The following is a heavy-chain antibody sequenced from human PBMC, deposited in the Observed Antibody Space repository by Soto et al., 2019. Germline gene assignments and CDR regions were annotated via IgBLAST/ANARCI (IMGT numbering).Heavy chain of an antibody. D-gene: IGHD3-22*01. J-gene: IGHJ2*01. CDR1: GGTFSSYT. CDR3: AREAQTHYYDSSGYYQGGYFDL. CDR2: IIPILGIA. V-gene: IGHV1-69*08. Sequence: QVQLVQSGAEVKKPGSSVKVSCKASGGTFSSYTISWVRQAPGQGLEWMGRIIPILGIANYAQKFQGRVTITADKSTSTAYMELSSLRSEDTAVYYCAREAQTHYYDSSGYYQGGYFDLWGRGTLVTLSS.